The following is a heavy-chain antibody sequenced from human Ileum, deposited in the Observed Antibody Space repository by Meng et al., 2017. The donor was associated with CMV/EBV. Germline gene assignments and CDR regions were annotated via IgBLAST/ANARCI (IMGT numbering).Heavy chain of an antibody. CDR3: VRDSDINTWPCDY. CDR2: TSHDGNNK. D-gene: IGHD3-9*01. CDR1: GFTSSNQT. J-gene: IGHJ4*02. Sequence: GGGVVQPGKPRLLPCDASGFTSSNQTMHWVRKSPGKGLGWGAQTSHDGNNKYYADSVKGRFTSSRDNSRNTLDLQMDNLKTEDTAIYYCVRDSDINTWPCDYWGQGTLVTVSS. V-gene: IGHV3-30*03.